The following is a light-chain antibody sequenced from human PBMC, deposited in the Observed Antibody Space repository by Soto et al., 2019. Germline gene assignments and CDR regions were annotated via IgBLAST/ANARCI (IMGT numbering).Light chain of an antibody. Sequence: QSALTQPRSVSGSPGQSVTISCSGTSSDVGGYEYVSWYQQHPGKAPTLMIYHVAQRPSGVPDRFSGSKSGTTASLTISGLQAEDEAEYFCCSYAAGQTVVFGGGTKLTVL. CDR2: HVA. CDR3: CSYAAGQTVV. V-gene: IGLV2-11*01. CDR1: SSDVGGYEY. J-gene: IGLJ2*01.